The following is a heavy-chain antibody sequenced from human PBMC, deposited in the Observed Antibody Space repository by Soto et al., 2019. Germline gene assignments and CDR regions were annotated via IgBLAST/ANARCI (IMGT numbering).Heavy chain of an antibody. CDR2: ISNDGSST. V-gene: IGHV3-23*01. CDR3: AQRPDAFDI. CDR1: EFTFS. J-gene: IGHJ3*02. Sequence: GGSLRLSCVGSEFTFSMTWVRQAPGKGLEWVSMISNDGSSTYYADSAKGRFTISRDNSKKILYLQMNSLRAEDTAAYYCAQRPDAFDIWGQGTMVTVSS.